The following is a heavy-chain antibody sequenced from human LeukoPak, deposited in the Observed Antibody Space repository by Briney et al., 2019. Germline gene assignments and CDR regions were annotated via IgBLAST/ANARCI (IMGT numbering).Heavy chain of an antibody. CDR1: GFTFSNYW. CDR3: ARIGYSSSCTDY. CDR2: IKQDGSQK. J-gene: IGHJ4*02. V-gene: IGHV3-7*01. D-gene: IGHD2-2*01. Sequence: GGSLRLSCAASGFTFSNYWMTWVRQAPGKGLEWVANIKQDGSQKYYVDSVKGRFTISRDNAKNSVYLQMNSLRVGDTAVHYCARIGYSSSCTDYWGQGTLVTVSS.